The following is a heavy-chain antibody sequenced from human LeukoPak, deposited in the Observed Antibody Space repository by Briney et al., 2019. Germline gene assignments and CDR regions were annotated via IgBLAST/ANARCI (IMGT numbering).Heavy chain of an antibody. CDR2: ISGSGGSP. Sequence: GSLRLSCAASGFTFSSYAMSWVRQAPGKGLEWVSAISGSGGSPYYADSVKGRFTISRDNSKSTVYLQMNSLRAEDTALYYCAKQDEMPDQWGQKTVVRVSS. V-gene: IGHV3-23*01. CDR3: AKQDEMPDQ. D-gene: IGHD5-24*01. CDR1: GFTFSSYA. J-gene: IGHJ5*02.